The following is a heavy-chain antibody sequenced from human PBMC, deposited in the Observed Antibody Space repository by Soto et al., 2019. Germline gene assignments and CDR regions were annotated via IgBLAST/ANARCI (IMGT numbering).Heavy chain of an antibody. CDR1: GGTFSSYT. J-gene: IGHJ3*02. D-gene: IGHD6-13*01. Sequence: QVQLVQSGAEVKKPGSSVKVSCKASGGTFSSYTISWVRQAPGQGREWMGRIIPILGIANYAQKFQGRVTITADKSTSTAYMELSSLRSEDTAVYYCAIDRAPGDSSSWYSGHDAFDIWGQGTMVTVSS. V-gene: IGHV1-69*08. CDR3: AIDRAPGDSSSWYSGHDAFDI. CDR2: IIPILGIA.